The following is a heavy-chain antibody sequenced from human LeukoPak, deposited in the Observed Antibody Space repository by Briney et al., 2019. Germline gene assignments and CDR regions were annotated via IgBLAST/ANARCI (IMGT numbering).Heavy chain of an antibody. D-gene: IGHD6-19*01. CDR1: GFTFRSYA. CDR3: AKDGDPSASYLLGRYFDY. Sequence: GGSLRLSCAASGFTFRSYAMTWIRQAPGKGLEWVSPISGSGDSTYYADSVKGRFTISRDNSKNTLYLQMNSLRTEDTAVYYYAKDGDPSASYLLGRYFDYWGQGTLVTVSS. V-gene: IGHV3-23*01. J-gene: IGHJ4*02. CDR2: ISGSGDST.